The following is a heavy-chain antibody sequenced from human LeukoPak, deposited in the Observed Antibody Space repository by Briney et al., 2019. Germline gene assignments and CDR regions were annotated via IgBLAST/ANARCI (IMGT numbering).Heavy chain of an antibody. CDR3: ASVTVAVAGTFYYYYMDV. CDR2: ISSNSSTI. J-gene: IGHJ6*03. V-gene: IGHV3-48*01. D-gene: IGHD6-19*01. CDR1: GFTFSSYS. Sequence: GGSLRLSCAASGFTFSSYSMNWVRQAPGKGLEWVSYISSNSSTIYYADSVKGRFTISRDNAKNSLYLQMNSLRAEDTAVYYCASVTVAVAGTFYYYYMDVWSKGTTVTVSS.